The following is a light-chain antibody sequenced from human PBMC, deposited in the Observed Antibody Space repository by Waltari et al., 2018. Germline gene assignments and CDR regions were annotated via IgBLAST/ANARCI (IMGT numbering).Light chain of an antibody. CDR3: QQHGTLPAT. Sequence: VLLQSPRAASFFPRERVTPPSSASQRGGSSSLAWYQQKPGQAPRLVIYRASTRATGIPDRFSGSGSGTDFSLTISRLEPEDFAVYYCQQHGTLPATFGQGTKVEIK. J-gene: IGKJ1*01. V-gene: IGKV3-20*01. CDR1: QRGGSSS. CDR2: RAS.